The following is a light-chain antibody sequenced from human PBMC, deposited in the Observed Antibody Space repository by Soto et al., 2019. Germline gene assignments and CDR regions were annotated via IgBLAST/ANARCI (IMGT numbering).Light chain of an antibody. J-gene: IGKJ4*01. CDR3: QQRINWPLT. Sequence: EIALTQSPATLSLSPGERATLSCRASQSVNRFLAWYQQKPGQAPRLLIYDASNRATGIPARFSGSGSGTDFTLTISSLEPEDFAVYYCQQRINWPLTFGGGTKVEI. V-gene: IGKV3-11*01. CDR1: QSVNRF. CDR2: DAS.